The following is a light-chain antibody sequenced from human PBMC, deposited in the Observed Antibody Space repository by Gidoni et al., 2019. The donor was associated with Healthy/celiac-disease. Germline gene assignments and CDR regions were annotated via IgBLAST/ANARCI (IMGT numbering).Light chain of an antibody. V-gene: IGKV3-11*01. Sequence: EIVLTQSPATLSLSPGERATLSRRASQSVSSYLAWYQQKPGQAPRLLIYDASNRATGIPARFSGSGSGTDFTLTISSLEPEDFAVYYCQQSSNWPRLTFGGGTKVEIK. CDR3: QQSSNWPRLT. CDR1: QSVSSY. CDR2: DAS. J-gene: IGKJ4*01.